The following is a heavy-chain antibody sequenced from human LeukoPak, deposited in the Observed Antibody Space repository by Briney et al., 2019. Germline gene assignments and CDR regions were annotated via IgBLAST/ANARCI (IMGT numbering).Heavy chain of an antibody. CDR1: GFTFSSYA. J-gene: IGHJ4*02. Sequence: GGSLRLSCAASGFTFSSYAMSWVRQAPGKGLEWVSAISGSGGSTYYADSVKGRFTISRDNSKNTLYLQMNSLRAEDTAVYYCAKDGAYYYDSSGSVLWGQGTLVTVSS. CDR2: ISGSGGST. V-gene: IGHV3-23*01. CDR3: AKDGAYYYDSSGSVL. D-gene: IGHD3-22*01.